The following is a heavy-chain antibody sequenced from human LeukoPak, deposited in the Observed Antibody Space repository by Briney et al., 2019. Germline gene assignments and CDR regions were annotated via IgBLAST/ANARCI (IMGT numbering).Heavy chain of an antibody. V-gene: IGHV1-69*13. CDR3: YRTYYYDSSGYNDAFDI. CDR1: GATFTSYA. J-gene: IGHJ3*02. CDR2: IIPIFGTA. Sequence: SVKLSCKASGATFTSYAISWVRQAPGQGLEWMGGIIPIFGTANYAQKFQGRGTITADESTSTAYMELSSLRSEDTAVYDCYRTYYYDSSGYNDAFDIWGQGTMVTVSS. D-gene: IGHD3-22*01.